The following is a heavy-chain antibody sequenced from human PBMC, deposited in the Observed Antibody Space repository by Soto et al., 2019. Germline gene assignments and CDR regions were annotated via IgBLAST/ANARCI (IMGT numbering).Heavy chain of an antibody. V-gene: IGHV1-3*01. J-gene: IGHJ4*02. CDR2: INAGYGNT. Sequence: ASVRVSCEASGYTFSSYAMHWVRQARGQRLEWMGWINAGYGNTKSSQKFQDRVTTSRDTSASTAYMELTSLRSEDTAVYYCARDTVDGTFDFSRKVPLITVSS. CDR3: ARDTVDGTFDF. CDR1: GYTFSSYA. D-gene: IGHD1-1*01.